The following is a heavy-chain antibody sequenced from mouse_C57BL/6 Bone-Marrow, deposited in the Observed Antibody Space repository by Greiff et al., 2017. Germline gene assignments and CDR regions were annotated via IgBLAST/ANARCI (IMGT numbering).Heavy chain of an antibody. V-gene: IGHV1-69*01. CDR2: IDPSDSYT. D-gene: IGHD2-5*01. CDR3: ARVGYSNPFAY. Sequence: QVQLQQPGAELVMPGASVKLSCKASGYTFTSYWMHWVKQRPGQGLEWIGEIDPSDSYTNYNQKFKGKSTLTVDKSSSTAYLQLSSLTSEDSAVYYCARVGYSNPFAYWGQGTLVTVSA. CDR1: GYTFTSYW. J-gene: IGHJ3*01.